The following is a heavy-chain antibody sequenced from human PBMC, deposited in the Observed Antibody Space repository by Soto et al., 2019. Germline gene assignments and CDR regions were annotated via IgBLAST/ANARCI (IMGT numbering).Heavy chain of an antibody. CDR2: IIPIFGTA. CDR1: GGTFSSYA. CDR3: ARVRVAAAGRGPYNWFDP. D-gene: IGHD6-13*01. J-gene: IGHJ5*02. Sequence: PGASVKVSCKASGGTFSSYAISWVRQAPGQGLEWMGGIIPIFGTANYAQKFQGRVTITADESTSTAYMELSSLRSEDTAVYYCARVRVAAAGRGPYNWFDPWGQGTLVTVSS. V-gene: IGHV1-69*13.